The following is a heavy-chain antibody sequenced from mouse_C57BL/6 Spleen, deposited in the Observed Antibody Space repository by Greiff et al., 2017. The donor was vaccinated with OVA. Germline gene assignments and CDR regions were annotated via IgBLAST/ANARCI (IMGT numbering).Heavy chain of an antibody. V-gene: IGHV1-82*01. D-gene: IGHD1-1*01. CDR3: AREGLLRDYFDY. J-gene: IGHJ2*01. CDR2: IYPGDGDT. Sequence: QVQLKQSGPELVKPGASVKISCKASGYAFSSSWMNWVKQRPGKGLEWIGRIYPGDGDTNYNGKFKGKATLTADKSSSTAYMQLSSLTSEDSAVYFCAREGLLRDYFDYWGQGTTLTVSS. CDR1: GYAFSSSW.